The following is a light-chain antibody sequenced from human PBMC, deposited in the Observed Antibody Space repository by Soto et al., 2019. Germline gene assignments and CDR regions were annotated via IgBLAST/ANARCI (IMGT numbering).Light chain of an antibody. CDR2: RAS. CDR1: QTVSDD. V-gene: IGKV3-15*01. Sequence: EIVMTQSPATLFVSPGERATLSCRASQTVSDDLAWYQQKPGQAPRLLIYRASTRATDIPARFSGGGSGTEFTLTISSLQSEDSAIYYCQQYHDWPPITFGPGTKVNI. J-gene: IGKJ3*01. CDR3: QQYHDWPPIT.